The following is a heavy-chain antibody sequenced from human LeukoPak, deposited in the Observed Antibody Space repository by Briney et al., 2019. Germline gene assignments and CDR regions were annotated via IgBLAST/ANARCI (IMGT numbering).Heavy chain of an antibody. D-gene: IGHD6-13*01. Sequence: GGSLRLSCAASGFTVSSNYMSWVRQAPGKGLEWVSVIYSGGSTYYADSVKGRFTISRDNSKNTLYLQMNSLRAEDTAVYYCAREEQQLVRNFQHWGQSTLVTVSS. CDR2: IYSGGST. J-gene: IGHJ1*01. CDR3: AREEQQLVRNFQH. CDR1: GFTVSSNY. V-gene: IGHV3-66*01.